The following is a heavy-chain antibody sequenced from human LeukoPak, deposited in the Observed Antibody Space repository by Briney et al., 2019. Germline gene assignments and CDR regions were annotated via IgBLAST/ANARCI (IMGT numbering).Heavy chain of an antibody. CDR3: VRSGGYCGDTTRHVEYFDL. CDR1: GGSININGYF. V-gene: IGHV4-39*01. D-gene: IGHD2-2*01. CDR2: IDYSGKT. J-gene: IGHJ2*01. Sequence: SETLSLTCTVSGGSININGYFWGWIRQPPGKGLEWIGSIDYSGKTYDNESLKSRATISVDTSKNRFSLRLRSVTAADTAVYYCVRSGGYCGDTTRHVEYFDLWGRGTLVSVSS.